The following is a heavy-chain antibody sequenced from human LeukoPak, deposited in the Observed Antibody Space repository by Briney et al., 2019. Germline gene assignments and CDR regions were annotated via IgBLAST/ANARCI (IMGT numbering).Heavy chain of an antibody. CDR3: AKGGPGPSYSSGYYYPGRRAFDI. J-gene: IGHJ3*02. D-gene: IGHD3-22*01. CDR1: GFTFSSYG. Sequence: GGSLRLSCAASGFTFSSYGMHWVRQAPGKGLEWVAFIRYDGSNKYYADSVKGRFTISRDNSKNTLYLQMNSLRAEDTAVYYCAKGGPGPSYSSGYYYPGRRAFDIWGQGTMVTVSS. CDR2: IRYDGSNK. V-gene: IGHV3-30*02.